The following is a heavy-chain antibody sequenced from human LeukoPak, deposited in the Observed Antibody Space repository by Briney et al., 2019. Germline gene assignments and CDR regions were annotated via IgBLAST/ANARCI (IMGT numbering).Heavy chain of an antibody. CDR3: ARRGYGYGYGDAFDI. J-gene: IGHJ3*02. Sequence: KPSETLSLTCTVSGGSISSYYWSWIRQPPGKGLEWIGYIYYSGSTNYNPSLKSRVTISVDTSKNQFSLKLSSVTAADTAVYYCARRGYGYGYGDAFDIWGQGTMVTVSS. CDR1: GGSISSYY. V-gene: IGHV4-59*08. D-gene: IGHD5-18*01. CDR2: IYYSGST.